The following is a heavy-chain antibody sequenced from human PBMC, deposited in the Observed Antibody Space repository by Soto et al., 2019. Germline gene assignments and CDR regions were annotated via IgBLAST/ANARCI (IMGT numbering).Heavy chain of an antibody. V-gene: IGHV1-18*01. D-gene: IGHD2-2*01. CDR2: ISAYNGNT. CDR1: GYTFTSYG. Sequence: GASVKVSCKASGYTFTSYGISWVRQAPGQGLEWMGWISAYNGNTNYAQKLQGRVTMTTDTSTSTAYMELRSLRSDDTAVYYCARDYQGYCISTSCYPLDYWGQGTLVTVSS. CDR3: ARDYQGYCISTSCYPLDY. J-gene: IGHJ4*02.